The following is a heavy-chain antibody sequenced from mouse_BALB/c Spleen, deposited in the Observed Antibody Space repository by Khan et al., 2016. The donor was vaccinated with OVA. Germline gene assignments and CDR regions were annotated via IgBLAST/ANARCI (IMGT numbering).Heavy chain of an antibody. J-gene: IGHJ4*01. CDR3: ARGGAAYCRNDGGAMEY. CDR1: GYTFTTAG. V-gene: IGHV9-4*02. D-gene: IGHD2-14*01. CDR2: INTHSGVP. Sequence: QIQLVQSGHELKKPGETVRISCKASGYTFTTAGIQWVQKMPGKGLKWIGWINTHSGVPKYAEDFKGRFAFSLEISVNTAYLQITNLKNEDTATYLCARGGAAYCRNDGGAMEYWGQGTSGTVSS.